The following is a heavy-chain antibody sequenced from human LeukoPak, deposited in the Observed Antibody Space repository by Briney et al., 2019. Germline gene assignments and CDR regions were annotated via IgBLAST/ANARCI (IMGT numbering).Heavy chain of an antibody. V-gene: IGHV4-4*02. Sequence: PSETLSLTCAVSGDSFSGNNYWTWVRQPPGKGLEWIGEIDRSGATNYNPSLKSRFTVSQDKSKNQFSLKLHSVHAADTAIYYCARNSGYSDLNYWGQGVLVTVSS. D-gene: IGHD3-22*01. CDR2: IDRSGAT. CDR3: ARNSGYSDLNY. CDR1: GDSFSGNNY. J-gene: IGHJ4*02.